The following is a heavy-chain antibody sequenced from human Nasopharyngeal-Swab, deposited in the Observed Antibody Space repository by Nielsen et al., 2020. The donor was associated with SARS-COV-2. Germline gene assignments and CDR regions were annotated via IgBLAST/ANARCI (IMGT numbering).Heavy chain of an antibody. V-gene: IGHV4-39*01. CDR3: ARLSPEDGDY. D-gene: IGHD3-10*01. Sequence: WIRQPPGKGLEWIGSIYYSGSTSYNPSLKRRVTISVDTSKNQFSLKLSSVTAADTAVYYCARLSPEDGDYWGQGTLVTVSS. J-gene: IGHJ4*02. CDR2: IYYSGST.